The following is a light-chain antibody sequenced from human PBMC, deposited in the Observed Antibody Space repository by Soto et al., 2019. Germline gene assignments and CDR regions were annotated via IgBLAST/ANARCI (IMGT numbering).Light chain of an antibody. J-gene: IGKJ1*01. CDR1: QSVSSN. V-gene: IGKV3-15*01. Sequence: EILLTQSPGTLALSPGGRATVCCRASQSVSSNLAWYQQKPGQAPRLLIYGASTRATGIPARFSGSGSGTEFTLTISSLQSQDFAVYYCQQYNNWPRTFGQGTKVDIK. CDR3: QQYNNWPRT. CDR2: GAS.